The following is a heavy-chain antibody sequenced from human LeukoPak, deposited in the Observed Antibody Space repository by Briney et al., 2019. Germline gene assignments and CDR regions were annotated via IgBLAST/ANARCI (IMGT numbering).Heavy chain of an antibody. V-gene: IGHV1-2*02. D-gene: IGHD3-10*01. CDR3: ARGRHYYGSGSYYNAFWFDP. CDR2: INPNSGGT. Sequence: ASVKVSCKASGYTFTGYYMHWVRQAPGQGLEWMGWINPNSGGTNYAQKFQGRVTMTRDTSISTAYMELSRLRSDDTAVYYCARGRHYYGSGSYYNAFWFDPWGQGTLVTVSS. CDR1: GYTFTGYY. J-gene: IGHJ5*02.